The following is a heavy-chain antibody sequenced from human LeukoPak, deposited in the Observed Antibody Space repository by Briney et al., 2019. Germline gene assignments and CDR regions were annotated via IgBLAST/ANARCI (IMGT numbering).Heavy chain of an antibody. J-gene: IGHJ3*02. CDR2: ISAYNGNT. Sequence: ASVKVSCKASGYSFTSYGISWVRQAPGQGLEWMGWISAYNGNTNYAQKLQGRVTMTTDTSTSTAYMELRSLRSDDTAVYYCARDQTLTYSYDSGSPEDAFDIWGQGTMVTVSS. CDR1: GYSFTSYG. CDR3: ARDQTLTYSYDSGSPEDAFDI. D-gene: IGHD3-10*01. V-gene: IGHV1-18*01.